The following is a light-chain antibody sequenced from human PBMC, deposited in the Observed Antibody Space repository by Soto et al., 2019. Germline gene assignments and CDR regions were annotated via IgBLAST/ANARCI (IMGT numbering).Light chain of an antibody. CDR2: VAS. Sequence: EIVMTQSPATLSVSPWERATLSCRSSQSVSSNLAWYQQKPSQTPKLLIYVASTRATGIPARFSGSGSGTEFTLTISILQSEDFAVYYCQQYNVWPLTFGGGTKVEFK. J-gene: IGKJ4*01. V-gene: IGKV3-15*01. CDR3: QQYNVWPLT. CDR1: QSVSSN.